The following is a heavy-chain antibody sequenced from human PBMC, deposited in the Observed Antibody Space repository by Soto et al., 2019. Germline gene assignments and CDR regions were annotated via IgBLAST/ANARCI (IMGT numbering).Heavy chain of an antibody. J-gene: IGHJ6*02. CDR2: ISYDGSNK. CDR1: GFTFSSYG. V-gene: IGHV3-30*18. Sequence: QVQLVESGGGVVQPGRSLRLSCAASGFTFSSYGMHWVRQAPGKGLEWVAVISYDGSNKYYADSVKGRFTIARDNSKNTLYLQMSSRRAEDTAVYYCVKDGSSGWPYYYGLDVWGQGTSVTVSS. D-gene: IGHD6-19*01. CDR3: VKDGSSGWPYYYGLDV.